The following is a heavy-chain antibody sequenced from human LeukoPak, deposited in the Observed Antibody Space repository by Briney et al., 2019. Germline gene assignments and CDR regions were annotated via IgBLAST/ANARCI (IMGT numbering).Heavy chain of an antibody. V-gene: IGHV4-4*02. CDR1: GGSISSSNW. Sequence: SGTLSLTCAVSGGSISSSNWWSWVRQPPGKGLEWIGEIYHSGSTNYNPSLKSRVTISVDKSKNQFSLKLSSVTAADTAVYYCARTGYSSSWSKFPFVYWGQGTLVTVSS. CDR2: IYHSGST. D-gene: IGHD6-13*01. CDR3: ARTGYSSSWSKFPFVY. J-gene: IGHJ4*02.